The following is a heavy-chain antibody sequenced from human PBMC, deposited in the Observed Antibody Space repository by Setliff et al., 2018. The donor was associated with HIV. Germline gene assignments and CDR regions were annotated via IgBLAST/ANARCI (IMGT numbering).Heavy chain of an antibody. Sequence: SLRLSCAASGFTFSHAWMSWVRQAPGKGLEWVGRIKSEADGGTTDYVAPVKGRFTISRDDSKNTLYMQMNSLKTEDTAVYYCTTWGDSFDYWGQGTLVTVSS. CDR3: TTWGDSFDY. J-gene: IGHJ4*02. D-gene: IGHD3-16*01. CDR1: GFTFSHAW. V-gene: IGHV3-15*01. CDR2: IKSEADGGTT.